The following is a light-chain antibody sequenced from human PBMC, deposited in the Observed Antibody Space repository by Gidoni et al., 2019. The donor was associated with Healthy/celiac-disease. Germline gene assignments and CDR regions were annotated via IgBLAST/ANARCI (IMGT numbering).Light chain of an antibody. CDR3: AAWDDSLNGYVV. J-gene: IGLJ2*01. CDR1: SSNIGSNT. V-gene: IGLV1-44*01. Sequence: QSVLTQPPSASGTPGQRVTISCSGSSSNIGSNTVNWYQQLPGTAPKLRIYSNNQRPPGVPDRFSGSKSGTSASLAISGLQSEDEADYYCAAWDDSLNGYVVFGGGTKLTVL. CDR2: SNN.